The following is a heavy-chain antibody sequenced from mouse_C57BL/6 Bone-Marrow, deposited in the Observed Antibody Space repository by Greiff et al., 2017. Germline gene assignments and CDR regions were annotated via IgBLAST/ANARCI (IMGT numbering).Heavy chain of an antibody. CDR3: ARKLLEYYFDY. CDR2: IYPGDGDT. J-gene: IGHJ2*01. V-gene: IGHV1-82*01. D-gene: IGHD2-12*01. Sequence: VQLQQSGPELVKPGASVKISCKASGYAFSSSWMNWVKQRPGTGLEWIGRIYPGDGDTNYNGKFKGKATLTADKSSSTAYMQLSSLTSEDSAVYFCARKLLEYYFDYWGQGTTLTVSS. CDR1: GYAFSSSW.